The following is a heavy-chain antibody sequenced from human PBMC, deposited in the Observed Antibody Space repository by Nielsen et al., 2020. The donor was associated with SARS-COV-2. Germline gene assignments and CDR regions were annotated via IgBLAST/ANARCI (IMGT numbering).Heavy chain of an antibody. D-gene: IGHD3-10*01. CDR2: ISGSGGST. J-gene: IGHJ6*02. Sequence: GGSLRLSCAASGFTFSSYAMSWVRQAPGKGLEWVSAISGSGGSTYYADSVKGRFTISRDNSKNTLYLQMNSLRAEDTAVYYCARDYTMVRGVTIYYYGMDVWGQGTTVTVSS. V-gene: IGHV3-23*01. CDR3: ARDYTMVRGVTIYYYGMDV. CDR1: GFTFSSYA.